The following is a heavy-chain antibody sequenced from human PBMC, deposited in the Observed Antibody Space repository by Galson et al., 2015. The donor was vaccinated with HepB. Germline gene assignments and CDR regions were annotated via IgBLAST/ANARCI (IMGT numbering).Heavy chain of an antibody. CDR2: ISYDGSNK. J-gene: IGHJ4*02. D-gene: IGHD3-10*01. Sequence: SLRLSCAASGFTFSSYAMHWVRQAPGKGLEWVAVISYDGSNKYYADSVKGRFTISRDNSKNTLYLQMNSLRAEDTAVYYCAREGWGYYYGSGKMGRPYYFDYWGQGTLVTVSS. V-gene: IGHV3-30*04. CDR1: GFTFSSYA. CDR3: AREGWGYYYGSGKMGRPYYFDY.